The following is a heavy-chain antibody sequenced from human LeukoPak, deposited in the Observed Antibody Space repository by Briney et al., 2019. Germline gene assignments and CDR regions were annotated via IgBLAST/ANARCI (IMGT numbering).Heavy chain of an antibody. Sequence: SVKVSSKTSGFTFISSAVQWVRQTRGQRLEWIRWIVVGSGNTNYAKKFQERVTITRDMSTSTAYMELSSLRSEDTAVYYCAADPSYSSGYRYYFDYWGQGNLVTVSS. D-gene: IGHD3-22*01. V-gene: IGHV1-58*01. J-gene: IGHJ4*02. CDR1: GFTFISSA. CDR3: AADPSYSSGYRYYFDY. CDR2: IVVGSGNT.